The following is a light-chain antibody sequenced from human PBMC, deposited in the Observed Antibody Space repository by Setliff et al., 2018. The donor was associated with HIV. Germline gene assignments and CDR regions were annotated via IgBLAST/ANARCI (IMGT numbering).Light chain of an antibody. V-gene: IGLV2-23*01. Sequence: QSVLTQPASVSGSPGQSITISCTGTSGDVGRYNLVSWYQQQPGKPPKLKIYQASKRPSGVSNRFSGSKSGNTASLTISGLQAEDEADYYCCSNTGSNTYVFGTGTKVTVL. CDR3: CSNTGSNTYV. J-gene: IGLJ1*01. CDR2: QAS. CDR1: SGDVGRYNL.